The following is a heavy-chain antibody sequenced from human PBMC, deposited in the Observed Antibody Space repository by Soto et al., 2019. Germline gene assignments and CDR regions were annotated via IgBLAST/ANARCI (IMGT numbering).Heavy chain of an antibody. V-gene: IGHV1-69*02. J-gene: IGHJ4*02. D-gene: IGHD4-17*01. Sequence: QVQLVQSGAEVKKPGSSVKVSCKASGGTFSSYTISWVRQAPGQGLEWMGRIIPILDITNYAQKFQGRVTITADKSTSTAYMELSSLRSEDTAVYYCARSDLVGPTVTSIDYWGQGTLVTVSS. CDR1: GGTFSSYT. CDR2: IIPILDIT. CDR3: ARSDLVGPTVTSIDY.